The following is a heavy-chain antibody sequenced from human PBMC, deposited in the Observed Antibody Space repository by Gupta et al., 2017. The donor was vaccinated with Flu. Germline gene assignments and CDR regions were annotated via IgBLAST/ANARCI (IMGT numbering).Heavy chain of an antibody. D-gene: IGHD1-1*01. V-gene: IGHV4-28*01. CDR2: VFHSGST. CDR3: ARWTGTASGYNWYFDP. CDR1: IHW. Sequence: IHWWGWIRQPPGKGLEWIGYVFHSGSTYYNPSLRSRVTMSVDTSKNQFSLRLSSVTAVDTAVYYCARWTGTASGYNWYFDPWCRGTLVTVS. J-gene: IGHJ2*01.